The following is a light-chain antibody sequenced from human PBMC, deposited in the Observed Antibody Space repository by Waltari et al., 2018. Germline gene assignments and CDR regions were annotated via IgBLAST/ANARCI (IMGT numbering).Light chain of an antibody. V-gene: IGKV3-20*01. CDR2: DAS. Sequence: EIVLTQSPGTLSLSPGERATLSCRASQSVSRTLAWYQQKPGQAPRLLIYDASSRATGTPDRFSGNGSGTDFSLTISRLEPEDVAVYYCQKYGSLPATFGQGTKVEIK. CDR3: QKYGSLPAT. J-gene: IGKJ1*01. CDR1: QSVSRT.